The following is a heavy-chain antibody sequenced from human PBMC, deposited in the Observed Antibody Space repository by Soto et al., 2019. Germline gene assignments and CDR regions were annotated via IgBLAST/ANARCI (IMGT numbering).Heavy chain of an antibody. CDR1: GFTFSRYS. V-gene: IGHV3-21*01. CDR3: ATDYYFDTTARIGAFDI. J-gene: IGHJ3*02. Sequence: GGSLRLSCAASGFTFSRYSMTWVRQTPGKWLEWVSSITTSSDVYYADSLKGRFTISRDNAKNSLYLQMNSLRAEDTAVYYCATDYYFDTTARIGAFDIWGQGXMVTV. CDR2: ITTSSDV. D-gene: IGHD3-22*01.